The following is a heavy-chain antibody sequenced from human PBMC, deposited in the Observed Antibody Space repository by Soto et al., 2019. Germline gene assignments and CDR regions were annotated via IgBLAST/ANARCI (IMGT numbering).Heavy chain of an antibody. Sequence: GGSLRLSCAASGFTFSSYAMSWVRQAPGKGLEWVSAISGSGGSTYYADSVKGRFTISRDNSKNTLYLQMNSLRAEDTAVYYCAKGRRLRAAAAVHAAFDIWGQGTMVTVSS. V-gene: IGHV3-23*01. CDR3: AKGRRLRAAAAVHAAFDI. CDR2: ISGSGGST. D-gene: IGHD6-13*01. CDR1: GFTFSSYA. J-gene: IGHJ3*02.